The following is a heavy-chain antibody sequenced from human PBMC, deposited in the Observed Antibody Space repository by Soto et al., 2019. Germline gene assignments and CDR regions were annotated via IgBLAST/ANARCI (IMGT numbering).Heavy chain of an antibody. D-gene: IGHD3-10*01. CDR3: ALHGTYDGSGSYYNEGWSDP. Sequence: QRQLQESGPGLVKPSETLSLTCTVAAGSISSISYYWGWIRQPPGKGLEWIGCIYYSGSTYYNPSLKSRVPLSLVTPENLFPLKPSALTAADTAVYYRALHGTYDGSGSYYNEGWSDPFVQGTLVTVSS. CDR2: IYYSGST. J-gene: IGHJ5*02. CDR1: AGSISSISYY. V-gene: IGHV4-39*01.